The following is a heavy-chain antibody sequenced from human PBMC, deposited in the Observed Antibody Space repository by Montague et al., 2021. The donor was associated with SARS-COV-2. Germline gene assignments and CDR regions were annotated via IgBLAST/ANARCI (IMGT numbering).Heavy chain of an antibody. Sequence: SETLSLTCDFAGGSFRDYAWSWIRQPPGKRLEWIGYLSYSGRPIYNPSLESRVSISVDTSKNQFSLRLRSVIAADTAVYYCAGRLPQYTSGWYFDQWGQGTLVADSS. D-gene: IGHD6-19*01. CDR2: LSYSGRP. V-gene: IGHV4-59*08. CDR1: GGSFRDYA. J-gene: IGHJ4*02. CDR3: AGRLPQYTSGWYFDQ.